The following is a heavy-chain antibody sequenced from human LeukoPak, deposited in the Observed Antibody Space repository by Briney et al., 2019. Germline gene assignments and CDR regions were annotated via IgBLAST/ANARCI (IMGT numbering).Heavy chain of an antibody. J-gene: IGHJ6*03. D-gene: IGHD3-16*02. CDR2: IWYDGSNK. Sequence: GRSLRLSCAASGFTFSSYGMHWVRQAPGKGLEWVAVIWYDGSNKYYADSVKGRFTISRGNSKNTLYLQMNSLRAEDTAVYYCAKVFPIVTEYYYYMDVWGKGTTVTVSS. V-gene: IGHV3-33*06. CDR3: AKVFPIVTEYYYYMDV. CDR1: GFTFSSYG.